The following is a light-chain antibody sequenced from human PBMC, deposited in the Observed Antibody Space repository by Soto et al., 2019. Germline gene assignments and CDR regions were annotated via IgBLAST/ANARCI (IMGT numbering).Light chain of an antibody. CDR2: GAP. Sequence: EIVLTQSPGTLSLSAGERATLSCRASQSVSSSFLAWYQQKPDPAPMLLISGAPSRPSDNPDRFSGSGSGTDFTLTISRLEPEDFAVYYCQQYGSFPRTFGQGTKVEIK. V-gene: IGKV3-20*01. CDR1: QSVSSSF. J-gene: IGKJ1*01. CDR3: QQYGSFPRT.